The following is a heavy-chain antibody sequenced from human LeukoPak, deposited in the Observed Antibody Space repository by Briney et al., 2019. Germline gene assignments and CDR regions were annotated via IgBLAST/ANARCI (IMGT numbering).Heavy chain of an antibody. J-gene: IGHJ4*02. Sequence: SETLSLTCTVSGGSITNNYWAWIRQPPGKGLEWIGYTHDSGNSNYNPSLKSRVTISIDTSKNQFSLKLTSVTAADTAVYYCARDRSAAPADYWGQGTLVTVSS. D-gene: IGHD6-13*01. V-gene: IGHV4-59*13. CDR3: ARDRSAAPADY. CDR2: THDSGNS. CDR1: GGSITNNY.